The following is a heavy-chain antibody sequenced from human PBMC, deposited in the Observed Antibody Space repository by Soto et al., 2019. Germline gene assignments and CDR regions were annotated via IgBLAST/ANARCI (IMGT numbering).Heavy chain of an antibody. CDR3: AGNWRDYGFDY. D-gene: IGHD1-20*01. Sequence: PSETLSLTCAVSGGSISSTSWWSWVRQPPGKGLEWIGEIYYSGNTNYKPSLRSRLTISVDKSKNHFSLKLNSVTAADTAVYFCAGNWRDYGFDYWGQGILVTVSS. CDR1: GGSISSTSW. V-gene: IGHV4-4*02. CDR2: IYYSGNT. J-gene: IGHJ4*02.